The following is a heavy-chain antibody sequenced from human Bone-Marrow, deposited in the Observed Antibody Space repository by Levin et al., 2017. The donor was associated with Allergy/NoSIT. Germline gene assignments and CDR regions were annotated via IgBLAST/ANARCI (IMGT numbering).Heavy chain of an antibody. CDR3: GRAVVPWQQPRGGYGMDV. CDR2: TNPNSGAT. D-gene: IGHD2-2*01. CDR1: GYTFTGYY. Sequence: GESLKISCTASGYTFTGYYIHWVRQAPGQGLEWMGWTNPNSGATNYAQKFQGRVIMSRDTFMRTAYMEITSLTSNDAAVYYCGRAVVPWQQPRGGYGMDVWGQGTTVTVS. V-gene: IGHV1-2*02. J-gene: IGHJ6*02.